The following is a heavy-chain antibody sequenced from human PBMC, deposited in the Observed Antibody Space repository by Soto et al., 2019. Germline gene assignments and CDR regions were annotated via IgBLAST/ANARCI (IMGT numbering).Heavy chain of an antibody. V-gene: IGHV4-39*01. CDR1: GGSISSSSYY. J-gene: IGHJ3*02. CDR3: ARAWGLGYCSGGSCHDAFDI. CDR2: IYYSGST. D-gene: IGHD2-15*01. Sequence: QLQLQESGPGLVKPSETLSLTCTVSGGSISSSSYYWGWIRQPPGKGLEWIGSIYYSGSTYYNPSLKSRVTISVDTSKNQFSLKLSSVTAADTAVYYCARAWGLGYCSGGSCHDAFDIWGQGTMVTVSS.